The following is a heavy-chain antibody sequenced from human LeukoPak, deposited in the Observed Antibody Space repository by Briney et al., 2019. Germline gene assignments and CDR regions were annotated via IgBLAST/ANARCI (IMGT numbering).Heavy chain of an antibody. CDR1: GYTFTGYY. CDR3: ARSTKSPYYYGSGSYHDY. D-gene: IGHD3-10*01. J-gene: IGHJ4*02. CDR2: INPNSGGT. Sequence: AASVKVSCKASGYTFTGYYMHWVRQAPGQGLEWMGWINPNSGGTNYAQKFQGWVTMTRDTSISTAYMELSRLRSDDTAVYYCARSTKSPYYYGSGSYHDYWGQGTLVTVSS. V-gene: IGHV1-2*04.